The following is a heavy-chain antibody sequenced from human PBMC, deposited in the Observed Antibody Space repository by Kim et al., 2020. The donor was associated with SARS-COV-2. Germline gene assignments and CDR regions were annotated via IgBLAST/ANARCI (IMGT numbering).Heavy chain of an antibody. D-gene: IGHD5-12*01. CDR3: ARSTFGDGYNYPFDY. J-gene: IGHJ4*02. V-gene: IGHV4-59*13. CDR1: GGSISSYY. Sequence: SETLSLTCTVSGGSISSYYWSWIRQPPGKGLEWIGYIYYSGSTNYNPSLKRRVTISVDTSKNQFSLKLSSVTAADTAVYYCARSTFGDGYNYPFDYWGQG. CDR2: IYYSGST.